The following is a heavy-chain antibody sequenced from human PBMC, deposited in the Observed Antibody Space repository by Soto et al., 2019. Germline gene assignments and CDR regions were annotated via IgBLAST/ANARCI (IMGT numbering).Heavy chain of an antibody. CDR1: GFTFSSYA. CDR2: ILYDGSNK. J-gene: IGHJ4*02. V-gene: IGHV3-30-3*01. Sequence: QVQLVESGGGVVQPGRSLRLSCAASGFTFSSYAMHWVRQAPGKGLEWVAVILYDGSNKYYADSVKGRFTISRDNSKNTLYLPMNSLRAQDTAVDYCARDYGDYPYFDYWGQGTLVTVSS. D-gene: IGHD4-17*01. CDR3: ARDYGDYPYFDY.